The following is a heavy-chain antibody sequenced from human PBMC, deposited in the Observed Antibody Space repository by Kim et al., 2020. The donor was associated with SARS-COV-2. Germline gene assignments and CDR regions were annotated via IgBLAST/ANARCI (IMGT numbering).Heavy chain of an antibody. CDR3: ARGNYHGMDV. Sequence: GGSLRLSCAASGFTFSSYWMHWVRQAPGKGLVWVSRINGDGSSTIYADSVKGRFTISRNNAKNTLYLQMNSLRAEDTALYYCARGNYHGMDVWGQGTTVT. CDR2: INGDGSST. V-gene: IGHV3-74*01. J-gene: IGHJ6*02. CDR1: GFTFSSYW.